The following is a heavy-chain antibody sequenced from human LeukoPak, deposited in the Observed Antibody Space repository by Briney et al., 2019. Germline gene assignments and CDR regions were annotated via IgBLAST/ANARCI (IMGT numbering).Heavy chain of an antibody. CDR1: GGSFSGYY. V-gene: IGHV4-34*01. CDR3: ARDRWLHLYFDY. Sequence: SETLSLTCAVYGGSFSGYYWSWIRQPPGKGLEWIGEINHSGSTNYNPSLKSRVTISVDTSKNQFSPKLSSVTAADTAVYYCARDRWLHLYFDYWGQGTLVTVSS. J-gene: IGHJ4*02. D-gene: IGHD5-24*01. CDR2: INHSGST.